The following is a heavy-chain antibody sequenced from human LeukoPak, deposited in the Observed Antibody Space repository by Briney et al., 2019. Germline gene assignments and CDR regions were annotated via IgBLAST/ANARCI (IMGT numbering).Heavy chain of an antibody. D-gene: IGHD1-1*01. V-gene: IGHV1-18*01. J-gene: IGHJ4*02. CDR1: GYTFTSYG. CDR3: ARDTAGTGWGDY. CDR2: ISAYNGNT. Sequence: ASVKVSCKASGYTFTSYGISWVRQAPGQGLEWMGWISAYNGNTNYAQKPQGRVTMTTDTSTSTAYMELRSLRSDDTAVYYCARDTAGTGWGDYWGQGTLVTVSS.